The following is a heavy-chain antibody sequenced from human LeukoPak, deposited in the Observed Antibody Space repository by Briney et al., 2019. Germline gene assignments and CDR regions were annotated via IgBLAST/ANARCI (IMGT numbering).Heavy chain of an antibody. CDR3: AKDLGWETSATSGMDV. J-gene: IGHJ6*02. D-gene: IGHD6-19*01. CDR1: GFTFDDYA. V-gene: IGHV3-9*01. CDR2: ISWNSGSI. Sequence: GGSLRLSCAASGFTFDDYAMHWVRQAPGKGLEWVSGISWNSGSIGYADSVKGRFTISRDNAKNSLYLQMNSLRAEDTASYYCAKDLGWETSATSGMDVWGQGTTVTVSS.